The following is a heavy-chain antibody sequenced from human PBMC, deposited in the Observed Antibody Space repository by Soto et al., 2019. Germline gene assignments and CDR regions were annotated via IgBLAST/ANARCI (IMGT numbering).Heavy chain of an antibody. V-gene: IGHV4-30-2*01. Sequence: SETLSLTCTVSGGSISSSSYYWGWIRQPPGKGLEWIGYIYHSGSTYYNPSLKSRVTISVDRSKNQFSLKLSSVTAADTAVYYCARGVTTVTTFDYWGQGPLVTVAS. CDR1: GGSISSSSYY. CDR2: IYHSGST. D-gene: IGHD4-17*01. J-gene: IGHJ4*02. CDR3: ARGVTTVTTFDY.